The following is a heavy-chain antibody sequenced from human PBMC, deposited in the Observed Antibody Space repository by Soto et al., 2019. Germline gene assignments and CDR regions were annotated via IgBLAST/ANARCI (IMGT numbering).Heavy chain of an antibody. CDR2: IYYSGST. V-gene: IGHV4-59*01. D-gene: IGHD5-12*01. J-gene: IGHJ4*02. CDR3: ARLDGYRPDY. CDR1: GGSISSYY. Sequence: QVQLQESGPGLVKPSETLSLTCTVSGGSISSYYWSWIRQPPGKGLEWIGYIYYSGSTNYIPYLKSRVTISVDTSKNQFSLKLSSVTAADTAVYYCARLDGYRPDYWGQGTLVTVSS.